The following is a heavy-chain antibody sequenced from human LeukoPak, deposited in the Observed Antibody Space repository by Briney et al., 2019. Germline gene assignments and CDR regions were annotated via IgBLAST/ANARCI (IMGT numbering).Heavy chain of an antibody. CDR2: ISSSGSTI. J-gene: IGHJ4*02. CDR1: GFTFSSYS. D-gene: IGHD3-10*01. V-gene: IGHV3-48*04. Sequence: PGGSLRLSCAASGFTFSSYSMNWVRQAPGKGLEWVSYISSSGSTIYYADSVKGRFTISRDNAKNSLYLQMNSLRAEDTAVYYCARDPGVLVRGAFDYWGQGTLVTVSS. CDR3: ARDPGVLVRGAFDY.